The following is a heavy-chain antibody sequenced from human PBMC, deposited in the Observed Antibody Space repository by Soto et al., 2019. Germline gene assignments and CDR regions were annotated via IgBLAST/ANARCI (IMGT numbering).Heavy chain of an antibody. CDR3: ARDQRGYSYGYIDY. D-gene: IGHD5-18*01. V-gene: IGHV4-31*03. Sequence: QVQLQESGPGLVKPSQTLSLTCTVSGGSISSGGYYWSWIRQHPGKGLEWIGYIYYSGSTYYNPSLKSRVTISVDTSNNQFSLKLSSVTAADTAVYYCARDQRGYSYGYIDYWGQGTLVTVSS. J-gene: IGHJ4*02. CDR2: IYYSGST. CDR1: GGSISSGGYY.